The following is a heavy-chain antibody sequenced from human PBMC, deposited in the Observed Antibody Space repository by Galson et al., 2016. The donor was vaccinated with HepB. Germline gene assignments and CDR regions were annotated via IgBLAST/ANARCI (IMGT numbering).Heavy chain of an antibody. D-gene: IGHD6-19*01. V-gene: IGHV3-23*01. CDR3: ARCRGDQWLVES. Sequence: SLRLSCAASGFTFRNYAMTWVRQAPGKGLDWVSAVSGSGNNTYYADSVKGRFTISRDNSRNTLYLQLSRLRAEDTAIYYCARCRGDQWLVESWGQGALVTVSS. CDR1: GFTFRNYA. CDR2: VSGSGNNT. J-gene: IGHJ4*02.